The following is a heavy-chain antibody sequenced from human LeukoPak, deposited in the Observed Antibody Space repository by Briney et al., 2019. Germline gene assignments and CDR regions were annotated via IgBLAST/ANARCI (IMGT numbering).Heavy chain of an antibody. CDR3: AKDFSGSSPYYYYYGMDV. V-gene: IGHV1-8*01. D-gene: IGHD1-26*01. CDR2: MNPNSGNT. J-gene: IGHJ6*02. Sequence: ASVKVSCKASGYTFTSYDINWVRQATGQGLEWMGWMNPNSGNTGYAQKFQGRVTMTRNTSISTAYMELSSLRSEDTAVYYCAKDFSGSSPYYYYYGMDVWGQGTTVTVSS. CDR1: GYTFTSYD.